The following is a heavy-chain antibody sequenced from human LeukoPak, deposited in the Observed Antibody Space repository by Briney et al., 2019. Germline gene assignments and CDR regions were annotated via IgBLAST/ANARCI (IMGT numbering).Heavy chain of an antibody. CDR3: ARGTYMDV. CDR2: ISAHNGNT. Sequence: ASVKVSCKASGGTFSSYAISWVRQAPGQGLEWMGWISAHNGNTNQAQKVQGRVTMTTDTSTSTAYMELRSLTSDDTAVYYGARGTYMDVWGKGTTVTVSS. V-gene: IGHV1-18*01. J-gene: IGHJ6*03. CDR1: GGTFSSYA.